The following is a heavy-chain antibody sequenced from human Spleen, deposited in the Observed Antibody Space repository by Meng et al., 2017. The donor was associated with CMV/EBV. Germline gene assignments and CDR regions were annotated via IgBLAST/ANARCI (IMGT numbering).Heavy chain of an antibody. J-gene: IGHJ4*02. V-gene: IGHV3-23*01. CDR1: GFTFSSSA. CDR2: ISGGGDRT. CDR3: ANSGLPLVGAVFDY. D-gene: IGHD1-26*01. Sequence: ASGFTFSSSAMSWVRQPPGKGLEWFSAISGGGDRTYYADSVKGHFSISRDNSKNTLYLEMNSLRAEDTAVYYCANSGLPLVGAVFDYWGQGTLVTVSS.